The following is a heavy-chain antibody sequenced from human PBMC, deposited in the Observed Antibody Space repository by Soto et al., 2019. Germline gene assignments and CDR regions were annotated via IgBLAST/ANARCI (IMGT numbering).Heavy chain of an antibody. J-gene: IGHJ5*02. CDR2: ISAYNGNT. CDR1: GYTFTSYG. CDR3: ARSNYDFWSGDPAWWALIDP. V-gene: IGHV1-18*04. D-gene: IGHD3-3*01. Sequence: ASVKVSCKASGYTFTSYGISWVRQAPGQGLEWMGWISAYNGNTNYAQKLQGRVTMTTDTSTSTAYMELRSLRSDDTAVYYCARSNYDFWSGDPAWWALIDPWGQGTLVTVSS.